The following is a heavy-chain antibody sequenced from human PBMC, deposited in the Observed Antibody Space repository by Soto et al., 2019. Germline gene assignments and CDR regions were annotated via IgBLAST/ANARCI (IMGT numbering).Heavy chain of an antibody. CDR3: VKDLNFDFWTGYRYYAMEI. D-gene: IGHD3-3*01. CDR1: GFTFSSYA. J-gene: IGHJ6*02. V-gene: IGHV3-23*01. Sequence: EEQLLESGGDLVQPGGSLKLSCAASGFTFSSYAMNWVRQAPGKGLEWVSSLNGNGRKTSYADSVRGRFTISRDNSKKTLFLHVNSLRAEDTAVYYCVKDLNFDFWTGYRYYAMEIWGQGTTVNVS. CDR2: LNGNGRKT.